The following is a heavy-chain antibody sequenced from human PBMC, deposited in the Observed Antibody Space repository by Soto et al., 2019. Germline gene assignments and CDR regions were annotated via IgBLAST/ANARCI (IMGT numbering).Heavy chain of an antibody. J-gene: IGHJ6*02. Sequence: GGSLRLSCAASGSTFSSYGMHWVRQAPGKGLEWVAVIWYDGSNKYYADSVKGRFTISRDNSKNTLYLQMNSLRAEDTAVYYCARDFSEVGYGMDVWGQGTTVTVSS. CDR1: GSTFSSYG. D-gene: IGHD1-26*01. V-gene: IGHV3-33*01. CDR3: ARDFSEVGYGMDV. CDR2: IWYDGSNK.